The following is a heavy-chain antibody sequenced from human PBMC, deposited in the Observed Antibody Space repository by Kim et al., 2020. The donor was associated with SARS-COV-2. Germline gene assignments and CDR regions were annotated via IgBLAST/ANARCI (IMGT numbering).Heavy chain of an antibody. V-gene: IGHV1-69*13. J-gene: IGHJ5*02. CDR2: IIPIFGTA. Sequence: SVKVSCKASGGTFSSYAISWVRQAPGQGLEWMGGIIPIFGTANYAQKFQGRVTITADESTSTAYMELSSLRSEDTAVYYCARNFGCSSTSCLRWFDPWGQGTLVTVSS. D-gene: IGHD2-2*01. CDR1: GGTFSSYA. CDR3: ARNFGCSSTSCLRWFDP.